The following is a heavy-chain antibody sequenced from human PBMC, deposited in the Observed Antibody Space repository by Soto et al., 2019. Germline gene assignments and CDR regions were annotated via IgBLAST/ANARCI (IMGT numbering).Heavy chain of an antibody. Sequence: GASVKVSCKASGYTFTGYYMHWVRQAPGQGLEWMGGIIPIVETPKYAQKFQGRVTITADESTNTVYMELSSLRSEDTAMYYCARLSRPNYYDTSGFFKDNWFDPWGQGTLVTVSS. J-gene: IGHJ5*02. V-gene: IGHV1-69*13. CDR2: IIPIVETP. D-gene: IGHD3-22*01. CDR1: GYTFTGYY. CDR3: ARLSRPNYYDTSGFFKDNWFDP.